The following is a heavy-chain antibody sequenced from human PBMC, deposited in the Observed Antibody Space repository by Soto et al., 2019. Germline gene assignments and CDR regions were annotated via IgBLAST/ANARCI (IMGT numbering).Heavy chain of an antibody. V-gene: IGHV1-18*01. CDR3: ARGLNDFWSGYYMYWFDP. J-gene: IGHJ5*02. CDR1: GYTFTSYG. D-gene: IGHD3-3*01. Sequence: ASVKVSCKASGYTFTSYGISWVRQAPGQGLEWMGWISAYNRNTNYAQKHQGRVNMKTDTTTSTAYMELRSLRSDVTAVYYFARGLNDFWSGYYMYWFDPWGQGTLVIVSS. CDR2: ISAYNRNT.